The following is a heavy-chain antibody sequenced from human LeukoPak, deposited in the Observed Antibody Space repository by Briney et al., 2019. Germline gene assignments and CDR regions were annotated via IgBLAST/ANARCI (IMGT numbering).Heavy chain of an antibody. CDR2: ISSSSSYI. V-gene: IGHV3-11*06. CDR1: GFTFSDYY. Sequence: GGSLRLSCAASGFTFSDYYMSWIRQAPGKGLEWVSSISSSSSYIYYADSVKGRFTISRDNAKNSLYLQMNSLRAEDTAVYYCARQVLKGEFDPWGQGTLVTVSS. J-gene: IGHJ5*02. D-gene: IGHD3-10*01. CDR3: ARQVLKGEFDP.